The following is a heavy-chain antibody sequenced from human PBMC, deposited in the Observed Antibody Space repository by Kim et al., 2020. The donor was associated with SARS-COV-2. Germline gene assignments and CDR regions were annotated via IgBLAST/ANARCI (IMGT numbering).Heavy chain of an antibody. CDR3: TSGPYYYDSAAYYHDY. CDR2: IRSKRYGETT. V-gene: IGHV3-49*03. J-gene: IGHJ4*02. D-gene: IGHD3-22*01. CDR1: GLNFGDYA. Sequence: GGSLRLSCTTSGLNFGDYAMSWFRQAPGKGLEWVAFIRSKRYGETTEYAASVKGRFTISRDDSKRIAYLQMNGLKTEDTAVYYCTSGPYYYDSAAYYHDYWGQETFVTV.